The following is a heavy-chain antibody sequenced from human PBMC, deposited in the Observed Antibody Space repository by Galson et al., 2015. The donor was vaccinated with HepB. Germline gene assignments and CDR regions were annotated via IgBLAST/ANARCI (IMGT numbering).Heavy chain of an antibody. V-gene: IGHV3-30-3*01. CDR1: GFTFSSYA. CDR2: ISYDGSNK. J-gene: IGHJ5*02. D-gene: IGHD3-9*01. CDR3: ARDGKRYYDFSAGYSNWFDP. Sequence: SLRLSCAASGFTFSSYAMHWVRQAPGKGLEWMAVISYDGSNKYYADSVKGRFTVSRDNSKNTLYLQMNSLRAEDTAVYYCARDGKRYYDFSAGYSNWFDPWGQGTMVTVAS.